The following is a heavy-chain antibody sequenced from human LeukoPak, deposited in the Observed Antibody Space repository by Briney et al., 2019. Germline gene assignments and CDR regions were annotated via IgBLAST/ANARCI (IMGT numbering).Heavy chain of an antibody. D-gene: IGHD1-26*01. V-gene: IGHV1-18*01. Sequence: AASVTVSCKASGYTFTSYGISWVRQAPGQGLEWMGCISAYNGNTNYAQKLQGRVTMTTDTSTSTAYMELRSLRSDDTAVYYCARVEGSRLTVAKIEGSYDYWGQGTLVTVSS. CDR2: ISAYNGNT. CDR3: ARVEGSRLTVAKIEGSYDY. J-gene: IGHJ4*02. CDR1: GYTFTSYG.